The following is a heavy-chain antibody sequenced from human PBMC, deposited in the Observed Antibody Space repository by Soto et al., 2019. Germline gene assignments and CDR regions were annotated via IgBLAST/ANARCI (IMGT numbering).Heavy chain of an antibody. J-gene: IGHJ5*02. D-gene: IGHD6-19*01. CDR1: GLSISDSEMG. CDR2: LDSSGEK. Sequence: QVTLKESRPVLVKPTETLTLRCTVSGLSISDSEMGVSWIRQPPGKALEWLAHLDSSGEKSYRTFLKSRLTSSKDTSKSQIVLIMTNMDPADTGTYYCARRHLAVAVSPWFDPWGQGILVTVS. V-gene: IGHV2-26*01. CDR3: ARRHLAVAVSPWFDP.